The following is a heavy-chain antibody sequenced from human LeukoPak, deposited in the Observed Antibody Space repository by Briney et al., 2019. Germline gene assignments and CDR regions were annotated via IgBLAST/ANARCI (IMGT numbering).Heavy chain of an antibody. CDR2: IYPGDSDT. Sequence: GESLQISCKGSGYSFTSYWIGWVRQLPGKGLEWMGIIYPGDSDTRYSPSFQGQVTISADKSISTAYLQWSSLKASDTAMYYCARHIHSSSSPADYWGQGTLVTVSS. CDR3: ARHIHSSSSPADY. CDR1: GYSFTSYW. D-gene: IGHD6-6*01. V-gene: IGHV5-51*01. J-gene: IGHJ4*02.